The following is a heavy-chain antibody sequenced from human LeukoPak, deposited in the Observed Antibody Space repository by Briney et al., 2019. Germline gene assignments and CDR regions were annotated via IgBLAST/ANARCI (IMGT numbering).Heavy chain of an antibody. CDR1: GFTFSSYS. D-gene: IGHD3-3*01. CDR2: ISSSSSYI. J-gene: IGHJ3*02. CDR3: ARVGVGPDYDFWSGYSASDAFDI. Sequence: GGSLRLSCAASGFTFSSYSMNWVRQAPGKGLEWVSSISSSSSYIYYADSVKGRFTISRDNAKNSLYLQMNSLRAEDTAVYYCARVGVGPDYDFWSGYSASDAFDIWGQGTMVTVSS. V-gene: IGHV3-21*01.